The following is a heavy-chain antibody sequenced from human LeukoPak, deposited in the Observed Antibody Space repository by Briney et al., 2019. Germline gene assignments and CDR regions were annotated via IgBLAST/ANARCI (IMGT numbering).Heavy chain of an antibody. J-gene: IGHJ3*01. CDR3: ARLQTHSGSYADTFDL. CDR2: INSDGSST. Sequence: GGSLRLSCAASGFTFSSYWMHWVRQAPGKGLVWVSRINSDGSSTSYADSVKGRFTISRDNAKSTLYLQMNSLRAEDTAVYYCARLQTHSGSYADTFDLWGQGTMVTVSS. V-gene: IGHV3-74*01. CDR1: GFTFSSYW. D-gene: IGHD1-26*01.